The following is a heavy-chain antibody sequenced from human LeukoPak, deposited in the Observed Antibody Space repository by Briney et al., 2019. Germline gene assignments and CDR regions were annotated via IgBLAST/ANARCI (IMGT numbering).Heavy chain of an antibody. CDR2: IKQDGSEK. J-gene: IGHJ4*02. V-gene: IGHV3-7*01. Sequence: PGGSLRLSCAASEFIFSGYWMNWVRQAPGKGLEWVANIKQDGSEKQYVDSVRGRFTISRDNAKNSLYLQMNSLRVEETAVYYCARDGFVGAADYWGQGTLVTVSS. CDR1: EFIFSGYW. D-gene: IGHD6-13*01. CDR3: ARDGFVGAADY.